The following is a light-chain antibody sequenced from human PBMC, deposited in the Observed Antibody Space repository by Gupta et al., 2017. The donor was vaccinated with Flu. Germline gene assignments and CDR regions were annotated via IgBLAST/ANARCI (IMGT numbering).Light chain of an antibody. CDR3: QQYNSYSQA. CDR1: QTINYW. V-gene: IGKV1-5*03. J-gene: IGKJ1*01. Sequence: DIQMTQSPSTLSASVGDRVTITCRASQTINYWLAWYQQKPGKAPKLLVYRASVLEDGVPSRFSGSGSGTXFTLTIXSLQPDDFATYYCQQYNSYSQAFGXGTKVEIK. CDR2: RAS.